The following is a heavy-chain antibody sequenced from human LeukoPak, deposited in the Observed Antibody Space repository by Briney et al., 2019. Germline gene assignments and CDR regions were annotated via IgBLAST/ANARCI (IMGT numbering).Heavy chain of an antibody. Sequence: SETLSLTCAVSGGSISSSNWWSWVRQPPGKGLEWIGEIYHSGSTNYNPSLKSRVTISVDKSKNQFSLKLSSVTAADTAAYYCARAASLYDILTGYRHNAFDNWGQGTLVTVSS. J-gene: IGHJ4*02. CDR2: IYHSGST. D-gene: IGHD3-9*01. CDR1: GGSISSSNW. CDR3: ARAASLYDILTGYRHNAFDN. V-gene: IGHV4-4*02.